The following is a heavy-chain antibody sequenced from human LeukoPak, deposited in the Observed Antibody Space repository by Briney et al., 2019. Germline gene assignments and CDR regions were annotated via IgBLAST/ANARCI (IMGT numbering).Heavy chain of an antibody. CDR1: GYTFTGYY. V-gene: IGHV1-2*02. D-gene: IGHD3-10*01. CDR2: INPNSGGT. Sequence: ASVKVSCKASGYTFTGYYMHWVRQAPGQGLEWMGWINPNSGGTNYAQKFQGRVTMTRDTSISTAYMELSRLRSDDTAVYYCARDMSGSLLWFGEFTGSNWGQGTLVTVSS. CDR3: ARDMSGSLLWFGEFTGSN. J-gene: IGHJ4*02.